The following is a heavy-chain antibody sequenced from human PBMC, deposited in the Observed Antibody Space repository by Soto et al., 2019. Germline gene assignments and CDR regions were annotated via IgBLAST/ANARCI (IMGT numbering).Heavy chain of an antibody. J-gene: IGHJ4*02. CDR3: ARGGGYCDNTSCYTYFFDY. D-gene: IGHD2-2*01. Sequence: SETLSLTCTVSGDSVSSGSYYWGWIRQPPGKGLEWIAYIHYSGTTNYNPSLKSRVTISVDASKNQFSLKLTSVTAADTAMFYCARGGGYCDNTSCYTYFFDYWGQGALVTVSS. CDR1: GDSVSSGSYY. CDR2: IHYSGTT. V-gene: IGHV4-61*01.